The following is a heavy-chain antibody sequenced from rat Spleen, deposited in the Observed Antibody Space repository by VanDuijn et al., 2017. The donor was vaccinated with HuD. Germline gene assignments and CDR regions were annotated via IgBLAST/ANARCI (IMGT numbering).Heavy chain of an antibody. CDR2: ISYSGTT. J-gene: IGHJ3*01. CDR3: ARYIGNNSGFAY. V-gene: IGHV3-1*01. CDR1: GSSITSNY. Sequence: EVQLQESGPGLVRPSQSLSLTCSVTGSSITSNYWGWIRRFPGNKMEWIGHISYSGTTSYNPSLKSRISITRDTSKNQFFLHLNSVTTEDTATYYCARYIGNNSGFAYWGQGTLVTVSS. D-gene: IGHD4-3*01.